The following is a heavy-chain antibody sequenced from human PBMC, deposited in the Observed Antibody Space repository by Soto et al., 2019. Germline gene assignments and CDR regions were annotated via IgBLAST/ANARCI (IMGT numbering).Heavy chain of an antibody. CDR2: IYYSGST. Sequence: SETLSLTCTVSCSSYYWSWIRQPPGKGLEWIGYIYYSGSTNYNPSLKSRVTISVDTSKNQFSLKLSSVTAADTAVYYCARSKDKRTLDYWGQGTLVTVSS. CDR3: ARSKDKRTLDY. CDR1: CSSYY. J-gene: IGHJ4*02. V-gene: IGHV4-59*08.